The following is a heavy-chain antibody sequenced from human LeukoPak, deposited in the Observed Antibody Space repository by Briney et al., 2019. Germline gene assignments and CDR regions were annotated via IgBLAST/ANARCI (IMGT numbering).Heavy chain of an antibody. CDR2: ISGSGGST. Sequence: GGSLRLSCAASGFTFSSYAMSWVRQAPGKGLEWVSAISGSGGSTYYADSVKGRFTISRDNSKNTLYLQVNSLRAEDTAVYYCAKDQYSSSWFDYWGQGTLVTVSS. D-gene: IGHD6-13*01. CDR3: AKDQYSSSWFDY. V-gene: IGHV3-23*01. J-gene: IGHJ4*02. CDR1: GFTFSSYA.